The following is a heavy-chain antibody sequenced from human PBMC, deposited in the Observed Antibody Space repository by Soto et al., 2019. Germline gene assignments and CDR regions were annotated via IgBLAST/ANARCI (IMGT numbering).Heavy chain of an antibody. J-gene: IGHJ4*02. CDR3: TTLRSY. Sequence: EVQLVESGGGLVEPGGSLRLSCAASGFTFSNVWMGWVRQAPGKGLEWVARIKSKTDGGTTDYAAPVKGRFTISRDDSKNTLYLEMNSLKTEDTAVYYCTTLRSYWGQGTLVTASS. CDR1: GFTFSNVW. CDR2: IKSKTDGGTT. V-gene: IGHV3-15*01.